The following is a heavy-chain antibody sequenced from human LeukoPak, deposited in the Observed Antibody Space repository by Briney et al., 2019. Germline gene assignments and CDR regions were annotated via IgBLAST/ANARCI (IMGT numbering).Heavy chain of an antibody. CDR3: ASTICISTRCYPGVVDY. Sequence: PSQTLSLTCSVSGGLISSGSYYWSWIRQPAGKGLEWIGRIYSSGSTNYNPALRSRLAISVDTSKNQFSLKLSSVTAADTAVYYCASTICISTRCYPGVVDYWGQGTLVTVSS. V-gene: IGHV4-61*02. D-gene: IGHD2-2*01. J-gene: IGHJ4*02. CDR1: GGLISSGSYY. CDR2: IYSSGST.